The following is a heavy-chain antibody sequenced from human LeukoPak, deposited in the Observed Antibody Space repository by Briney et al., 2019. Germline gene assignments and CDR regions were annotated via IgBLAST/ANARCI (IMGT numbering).Heavy chain of an antibody. J-gene: IGHJ4*02. CDR3: ARDGIASALSYFDY. CDR2: ISYDGSNK. D-gene: IGHD6-13*01. V-gene: IGHV3-30-3*01. CDR1: GFTFSSYA. Sequence: GGSLRLSCAASGFTFSSYAMHWVRQAPGKGLEWVAVISYDGSNKYYADSVKGRSTISRDNSKNTLYLQMNSLRAEDTAVYYCARDGIASALSYFDYWGQGTLVTVSS.